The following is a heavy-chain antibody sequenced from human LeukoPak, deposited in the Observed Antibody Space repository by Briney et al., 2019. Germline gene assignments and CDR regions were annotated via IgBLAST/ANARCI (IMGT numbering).Heavy chain of an antibody. D-gene: IGHD4-17*01. CDR2: IYHSGST. V-gene: IGHV4-38-2*01. CDR3: ARRGYGDYLDY. CDR1: GYSISSGYY. Sequence: PSETLSLTCAVSGYSISSGYYWGWIRQPPGKGLEWIGSIYHSGSTYYNPSPKSRVTISVDTSKNQFSLKLSSETAADTAVYYCARRGYGDYLDYRGQGTLVTVSS. J-gene: IGHJ4*02.